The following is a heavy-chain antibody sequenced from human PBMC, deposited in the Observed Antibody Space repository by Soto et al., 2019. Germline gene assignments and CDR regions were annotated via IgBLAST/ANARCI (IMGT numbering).Heavy chain of an antibody. J-gene: IGHJ4*02. CDR3: ARIDYDSSGYLVAAYYFDY. CDR2: IIPIFGTA. D-gene: IGHD3-22*01. V-gene: IGHV1-69*13. Sequence: ASVEVSCKASGGTFSSYAISWVRQAPGQGLEWMGGIIPIFGTANYAQKFQGRVTITADESTSTAYMELSSLRSEDTAVYYCARIDYDSSGYLVAAYYFDYWGQGTLVTVSS. CDR1: GGTFSSYA.